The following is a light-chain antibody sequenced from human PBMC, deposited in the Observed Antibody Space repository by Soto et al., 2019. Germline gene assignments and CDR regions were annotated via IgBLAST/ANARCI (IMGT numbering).Light chain of an antibody. Sequence: DLQMTQSPSSLSASVGDRVTITYRASQSISSYLNWYQQKPGKAPKLLIYAASSLQSGVPSRFSGSGSGTDFTLTISSLQPEDFATYYCQQSYSTPGITFGQGTRLEIK. CDR2: AAS. J-gene: IGKJ5*01. CDR3: QQSYSTPGIT. V-gene: IGKV1-39*01. CDR1: QSISSY.